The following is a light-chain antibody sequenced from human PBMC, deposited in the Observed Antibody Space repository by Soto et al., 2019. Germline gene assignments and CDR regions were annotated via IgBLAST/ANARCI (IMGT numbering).Light chain of an antibody. CDR1: QSVSSSY. V-gene: IGKV3-20*01. CDR3: QQYGSSALT. CDR2: GAS. Sequence: EIVLTQSPGTLSLSPGERATLSCRASQSVSSSYLAWYQQKPGQAPRLLIYGASSRATGIPDRFSGSGSGTDFTLTISRLEPEDFAAYYCQQYGSSALTFRGGTKVDI. J-gene: IGKJ4*01.